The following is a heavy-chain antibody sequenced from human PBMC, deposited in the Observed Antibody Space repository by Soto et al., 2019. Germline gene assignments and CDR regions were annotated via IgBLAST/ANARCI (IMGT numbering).Heavy chain of an antibody. CDR2: IYTSGST. Sequence: QVQLQESGPGLVKPSETLSLTCTVSGGSISSYYWSWIRQPAGKGLEWIGRIYTSGSTNYNPSLKSRVPMSVDTSNNQFSLKLSSVTAADTAVYYCARDRKASSSSWVPTRGGFDYWGQGTLVTVSS. J-gene: IGHJ4*02. CDR1: GGSISSYY. D-gene: IGHD6-13*01. CDR3: ARDRKASSSSWVPTRGGFDY. V-gene: IGHV4-4*07.